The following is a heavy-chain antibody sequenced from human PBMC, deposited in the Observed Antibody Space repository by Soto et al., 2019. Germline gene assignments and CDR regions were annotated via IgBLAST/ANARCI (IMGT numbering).Heavy chain of an antibody. CDR1: GFTFSSYP. Sequence: QVQLVESGGGVVQPGRSLRLSCAASGFTFSSYPMHWVRQAPGKGLEWVAVISYDGSNKYYADSVKGRFTISRDNSKNTLYLQMNSLRAEDTAVYYCARVGWGSYRYMGYWGQGTLVTVSS. CDR2: ISYDGSNK. J-gene: IGHJ4*02. CDR3: ARVGWGSYRYMGY. V-gene: IGHV3-30-3*01. D-gene: IGHD3-16*02.